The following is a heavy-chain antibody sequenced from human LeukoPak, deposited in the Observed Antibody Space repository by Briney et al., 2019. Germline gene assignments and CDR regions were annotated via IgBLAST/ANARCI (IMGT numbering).Heavy chain of an antibody. Sequence: GGSLRLSCAASGFTFTDYAMNWVRQAPWKGLEWVSTISGSGTITYYADSVKGRFTISRDYSTNTLYLQMNSLRAEDTAVYYCAYLGLSSDWNDVPGPQIDYWGQGTLVTVSS. D-gene: IGHD1-1*01. CDR1: GFTFTDYA. V-gene: IGHV3-23*01. CDR2: ISGSGTIT. J-gene: IGHJ4*02. CDR3: AYLGLSSDWNDVPGPQIDY.